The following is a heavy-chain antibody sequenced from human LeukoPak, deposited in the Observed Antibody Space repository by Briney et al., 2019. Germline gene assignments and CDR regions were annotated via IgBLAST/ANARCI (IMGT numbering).Heavy chain of an antibody. J-gene: IGHJ3*02. Sequence: SETLSLTCTVSGGSLSSYYWSWIRQPAGKGLEWIGRIYTSGSTNYNPSLKSRLTISLDTSKNQFSLKLSSVTAADTAVYYCARGGQPYYDVLTGHGGAFDIWGQGTMVTVSS. D-gene: IGHD3-9*01. V-gene: IGHV4-4*07. CDR3: ARGGQPYYDVLTGHGGAFDI. CDR2: IYTSGST. CDR1: GGSLSSYY.